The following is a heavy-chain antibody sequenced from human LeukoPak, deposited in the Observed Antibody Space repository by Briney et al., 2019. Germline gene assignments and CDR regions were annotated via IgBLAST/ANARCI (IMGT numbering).Heavy chain of an antibody. CDR3: ARHSSGTRGWFDP. V-gene: IGHV4-59*08. D-gene: IGHD3-22*01. J-gene: IGHJ5*02. Sequence: PSETLSLTCTVSGGSISSFYWSWIRQPPGKGLEWIGYIYYSGSTNYNPSLKSRVTISVDTPKNQFSLKLSSVTAADTAVCYCARHSSGTRGWFDPWGQGTLVTVSS. CDR1: GGSISSFY. CDR2: IYYSGST.